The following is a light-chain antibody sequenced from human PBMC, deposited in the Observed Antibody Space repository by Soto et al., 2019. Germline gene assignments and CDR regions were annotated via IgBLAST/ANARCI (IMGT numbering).Light chain of an antibody. Sequence: QSVLTQPPSASGFPGQSVTISCTGTSSDVGYYDYVSWYQQHPGKAPKLVIYEVTKRPSGVPDRVSASKSGNTASLTVSGLRAEDEADYYCSSFTTTSTHVFGTGTKVTVL. CDR2: EVT. J-gene: IGLJ1*01. V-gene: IGLV2-8*01. CDR1: SSDVGYYDY. CDR3: SSFTTTSTHV.